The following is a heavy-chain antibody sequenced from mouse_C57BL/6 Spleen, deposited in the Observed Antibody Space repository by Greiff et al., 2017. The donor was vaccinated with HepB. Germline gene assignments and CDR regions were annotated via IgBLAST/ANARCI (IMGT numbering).Heavy chain of an antibody. CDR1: GYAFTNYL. D-gene: IGHD1-1*01. J-gene: IGHJ2*01. CDR2: INPGSGGT. V-gene: IGHV1-54*01. Sequence: QVQLQQSGAELVRPGTSVKVSCKASGYAFTNYLIEWVKQRPGQGLEWIGVINPGSGGTNYNEKFKGKATLTADKSSSTAYMQLSSLTSEDSAVYFCARGELRSYYFDYWGQGTTLTVSS. CDR3: ARGELRSYYFDY.